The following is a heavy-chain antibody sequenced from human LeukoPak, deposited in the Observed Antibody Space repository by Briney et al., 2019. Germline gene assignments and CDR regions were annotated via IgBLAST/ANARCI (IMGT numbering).Heavy chain of an antibody. D-gene: IGHD5-12*01. V-gene: IGHV3-23*01. J-gene: IGHJ4*02. CDR3: TKWTGYGDS. CDR2: IGSVGHST. Sequence: GGSLRLSCAASGFRFSDAAMTWVRQAPGKGLEWVSLIGSVGHSTYYGDSVKGRFTISRDNSKNTLSLQMNSLRVEDTAVYYCTKWTGYGDSWGQGTLVTVSS. CDR1: GFRFSDAA.